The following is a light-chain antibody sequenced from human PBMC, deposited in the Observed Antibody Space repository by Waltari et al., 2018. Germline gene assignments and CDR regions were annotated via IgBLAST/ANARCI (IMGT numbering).Light chain of an antibody. CDR1: QSVSSN. J-gene: IGKJ2*01. Sequence: EIVMTQSPATLSVSPGARATLSCRASQSVSSNLAWYQQKPGQAPRLLIYGASTRATGIPARFSGSGSGTEFTLTISSLQSEDFAVYYCQQYNNWLPMYTFGQGTKLEIK. V-gene: IGKV3-15*01. CDR3: QQYNNWLPMYT. CDR2: GAS.